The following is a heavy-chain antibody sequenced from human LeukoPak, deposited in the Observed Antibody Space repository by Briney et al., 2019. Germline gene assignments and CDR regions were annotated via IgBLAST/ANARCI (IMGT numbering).Heavy chain of an antibody. Sequence: NPSETLSLTCAVYGGSFSGYYWSWIRQPPGKGLEWIGEINHSGSTNYNPSLKSRVTISVDTSKNQFSLKLSSVTAADTAVYYCARYPELIAVAGTEGYFDYWGQGTLVTVSS. D-gene: IGHD6-19*01. J-gene: IGHJ4*02. CDR1: GGSFSGYY. CDR2: INHSGST. CDR3: ARYPELIAVAGTEGYFDY. V-gene: IGHV4-34*01.